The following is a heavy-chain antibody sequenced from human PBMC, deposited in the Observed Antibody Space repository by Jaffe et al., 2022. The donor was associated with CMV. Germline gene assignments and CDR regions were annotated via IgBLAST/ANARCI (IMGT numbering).Heavy chain of an antibody. Sequence: QIHLVQSGAEVKKPGASVKVSCEASGYTLTELPLHWVRQAPGKGLEWMGGFGPGADEPVYAQNLQGRITMTEDTSTNTALLELSGLTSEDTAIYFCATLNWNDDYWGQGTLVTVSS. V-gene: IGHV1-24*01. CDR2: FGPGADEP. D-gene: IGHD1-1*01. CDR1: GYTLTELP. CDR3: ATLNWNDDY. J-gene: IGHJ4*02.